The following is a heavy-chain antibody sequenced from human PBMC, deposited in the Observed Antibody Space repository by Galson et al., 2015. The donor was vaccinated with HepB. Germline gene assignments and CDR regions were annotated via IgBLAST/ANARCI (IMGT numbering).Heavy chain of an antibody. Sequence: SLRLSCAASGFTFSSYSMHWVRQAPGKGLEYVSVINGNGDRTYYVSSVKGRFTISRDNSENTLYLQMGSLRPEDMAMYYCGREGTPGTVDYWGRGTLVTVSS. CDR1: GFTFSSYS. CDR2: INGNGDRT. CDR3: GREGTPGTVDY. J-gene: IGHJ4*02. V-gene: IGHV3-64*01. D-gene: IGHD6-13*01.